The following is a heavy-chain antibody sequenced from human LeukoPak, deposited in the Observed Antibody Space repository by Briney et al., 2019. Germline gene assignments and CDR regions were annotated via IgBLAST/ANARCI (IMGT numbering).Heavy chain of an antibody. Sequence: GGSLRLSCAASGFTFSSYAMSWVRQAPGKGLEWVSAISGSGGSTYYADSVKGRFTISRDNSKNTLYLQMNSLRAEGTAVYYCAKAGDSSGYYYDYLDYWGQGTLVTVSS. D-gene: IGHD3-22*01. CDR3: AKAGDSSGYYYDYLDY. V-gene: IGHV3-23*01. CDR2: ISGSGGST. CDR1: GFTFSSYA. J-gene: IGHJ4*02.